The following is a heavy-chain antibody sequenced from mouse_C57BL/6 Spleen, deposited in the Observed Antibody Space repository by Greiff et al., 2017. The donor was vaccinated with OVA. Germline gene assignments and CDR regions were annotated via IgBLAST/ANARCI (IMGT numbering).Heavy chain of an antibody. V-gene: IGHV1-42*01. CDR3: ADGYYGY. J-gene: IGHJ2*01. CDR1: GYSFTGYY. D-gene: IGHD2-3*01. CDR2: INPSTGGT. Sequence: VQLQQSGPELVKPGASVKISCKASGYSFTGYYMNWVKQSPEKSLEWIGEINPSTGGTTYNQKFKAKATLTVDKSSSTAYMQLKSLTSEDSAVYYCADGYYGYWGQGTTLTVSP.